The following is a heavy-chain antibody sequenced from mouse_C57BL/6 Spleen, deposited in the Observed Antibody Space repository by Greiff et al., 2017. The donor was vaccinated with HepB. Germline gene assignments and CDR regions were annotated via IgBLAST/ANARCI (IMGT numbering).Heavy chain of an antibody. CDR2: ISSGSSTI. CDR1: GFTFSDYG. J-gene: IGHJ4*01. V-gene: IGHV5-17*01. D-gene: IGHD2-14*01. CDR3: ARKERPGIMDY. Sequence: EVQVVESGGGLVKPGGSLKLSCAASGFTFSDYGMHWVRQAPEKGLEWVAYISSGSSTIYYADTVKGRFTISRDNAKNTLFLQMTSLRSEDTAMYYCARKERPGIMDYWGQGTSVTVSS.